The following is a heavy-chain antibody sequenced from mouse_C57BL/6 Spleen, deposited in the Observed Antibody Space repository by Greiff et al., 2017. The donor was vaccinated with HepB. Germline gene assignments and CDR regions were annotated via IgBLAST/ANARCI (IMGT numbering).Heavy chain of an antibody. CDR3: ARDPGRYFDV. CDR1: GFTFSSYA. V-gene: IGHV5-4*01. Sequence: EVKLVESGGGLVKPGGSLKLSCAASGFTFSSYAMSWVRQTPEKRLEWVATISDGGSYTYYPDNVKGRFTISRDNAKNNLYLQMSHLKSEDTAMYYCARDPGRYFDVWGTGTTVTVSS. D-gene: IGHD4-1*01. J-gene: IGHJ1*03. CDR2: ISDGGSYT.